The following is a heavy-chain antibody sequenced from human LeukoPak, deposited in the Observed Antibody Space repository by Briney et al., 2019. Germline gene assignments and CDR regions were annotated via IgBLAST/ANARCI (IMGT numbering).Heavy chain of an antibody. CDR2: INPSGGST. Sequence: ASVKVSCKASGYTFTSYYMHWVRQAPGQGLEWMGMINPSGGSTSYAQKFQGRVTMTRDTSASTVYMELSSLRSVDTAVSSCPRTGIAVQGLDYWGQGTLVTVCS. D-gene: IGHD6-19*01. CDR1: GYTFTSYY. V-gene: IGHV1-46*01. CDR3: PRTGIAVQGLDY. J-gene: IGHJ4*02.